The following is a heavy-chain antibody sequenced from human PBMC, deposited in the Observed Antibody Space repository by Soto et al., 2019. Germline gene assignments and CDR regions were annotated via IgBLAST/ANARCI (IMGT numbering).Heavy chain of an antibody. V-gene: IGHV3-30*18. D-gene: IGHD1-1*01. J-gene: IGHJ4*02. CDR1: GFTFSSYG. Sequence: GESLKISCAASGFTFSSYGMHWVRQAPGKGLEWVAVISYDGSNKYYADSVKGRFTISRDNSKNTLYLQMNSLRAEDTAVYYCAKVISVGTDYWGQGTLVTVSS. CDR2: ISYDGSNK. CDR3: AKVISVGTDY.